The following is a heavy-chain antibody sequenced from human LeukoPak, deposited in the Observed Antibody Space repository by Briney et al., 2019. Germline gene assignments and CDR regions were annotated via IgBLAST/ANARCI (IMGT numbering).Heavy chain of an antibody. V-gene: IGHV3-23*01. J-gene: IGHJ4*02. CDR2: ISGSGGST. D-gene: IGHD3-22*01. CDR1: GFTFSSYA. CDR3: AKVQPYYYDSTCDY. Sequence: GGSLRLSCAASGFTFSSYAMSWVRQAPGKGLEWVSAISGSGGSTYYADSVKGRFTISRDNSKNPLYLQMNSLRAEDTAVYYCAKVQPYYYDSTCDYWGQGTLVTVSS.